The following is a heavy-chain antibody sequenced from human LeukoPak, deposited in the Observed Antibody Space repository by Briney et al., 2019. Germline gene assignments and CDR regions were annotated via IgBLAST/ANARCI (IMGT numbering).Heavy chain of an antibody. J-gene: IGHJ4*02. CDR3: ARGSGGPSLTLDY. Sequence: ASVKVSCKASGYTFTSYGISWVRQAPGQGLEWMGWISAYNGNTNYAQKFQSRVTMTRNTSISTAYMELSSLRSEDTAVYYCARGSGGPSLTLDYWGQGTLVTVSS. CDR2: ISAYNGNT. D-gene: IGHD6-25*01. V-gene: IGHV1-18*01. CDR1: GYTFTSYG.